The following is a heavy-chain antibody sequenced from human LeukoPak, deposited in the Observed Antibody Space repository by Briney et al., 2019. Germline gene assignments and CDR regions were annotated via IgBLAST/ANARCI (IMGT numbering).Heavy chain of an antibody. CDR3: ARGVVPAAMYYYYMDV. Sequence: PSETLSLTCTVSGGSISSGGYYWSWIRQPPGKGLEWIGYIYHSGSTYYNPSLKSRVTISVDRSKNQFSLKLSSVTAADTAVYYCARGVVPAAMYYYYMDVWGKGTTVTVSS. V-gene: IGHV4-30-2*01. D-gene: IGHD2-2*01. CDR1: GGSISSGGYY. J-gene: IGHJ6*03. CDR2: IYHSGST.